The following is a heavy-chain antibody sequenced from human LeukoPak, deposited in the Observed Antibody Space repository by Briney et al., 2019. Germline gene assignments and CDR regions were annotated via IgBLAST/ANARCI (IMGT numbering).Heavy chain of an antibody. V-gene: IGHV4-4*07. D-gene: IGHD3-22*01. CDR3: AREEFLHEIDSSGYFVY. CDR1: GGSITGYY. CDR2: VYSSGVG. Sequence: SATLSLTCTVSGGSITGYYWNWIRQPAGQGLEWLGRVYSSGVGNYNPSLTSRVTMSVDTSKNQFSLKLTSLTAADTAVYYCAREEFLHEIDSSGYFVYWGQGTLVTVSS. J-gene: IGHJ4*02.